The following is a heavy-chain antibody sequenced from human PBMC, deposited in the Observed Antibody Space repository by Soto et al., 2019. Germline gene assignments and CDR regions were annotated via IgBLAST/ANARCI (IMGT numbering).Heavy chain of an antibody. D-gene: IGHD1-26*01. Sequence: QVQLVESGGGVVQPGRSLRLSCAASGFTFSSYGMHWVRQAPGKGLEWVAVIWYDGSNKYYADSVKGRFTISRDNSKNTLYLQMNSLRAEDTAVYYCARDRWEWEPFDYWGQGTLVTVSS. CDR3: ARDRWEWEPFDY. CDR1: GFTFSSYG. CDR2: IWYDGSNK. J-gene: IGHJ4*02. V-gene: IGHV3-33*01.